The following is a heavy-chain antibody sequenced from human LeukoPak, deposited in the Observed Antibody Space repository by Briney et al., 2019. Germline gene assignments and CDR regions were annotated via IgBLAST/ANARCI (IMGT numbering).Heavy chain of an antibody. V-gene: IGHV4-39*07. CDR1: GGSITSSKYF. D-gene: IGHD2-8*01. CDR2: ISYSGST. CDR3: AGLGVMVLVYQFEY. J-gene: IGHJ4*02. Sequence: SETLSLTCAVSGGSITSSKYFWGWIHQPPGKELELIGIISYSGSTDYNPSLKSRVTISTDTSTNQFSLKLTSVTAADTAVYYCAGLGVMVLVYQFEYWGRGTPVTVSS.